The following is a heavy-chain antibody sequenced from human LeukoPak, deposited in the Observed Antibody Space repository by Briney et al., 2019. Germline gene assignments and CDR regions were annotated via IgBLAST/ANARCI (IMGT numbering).Heavy chain of an antibody. V-gene: IGHV1-2*02. Sequence: ASVKVSCKASGYTFTGYYMHWVRQAPGQGLEWMGWINPNSGGTNYAQKFQGRVTMTRDTSISTAYMELSRLRSDDTAVYYCARGLQLLWFGGLRPESWFDPWGQGTLVTVSS. D-gene: IGHD3-10*01. J-gene: IGHJ5*02. CDR1: GYTFTGYY. CDR2: INPNSGGT. CDR3: ARGLQLLWFGGLRPESWFDP.